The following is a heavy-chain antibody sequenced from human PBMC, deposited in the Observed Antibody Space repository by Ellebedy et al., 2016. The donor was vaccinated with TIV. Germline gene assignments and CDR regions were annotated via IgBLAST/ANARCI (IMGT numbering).Heavy chain of an antibody. D-gene: IGHD4-11*01. CDR2: TYYDGTT. CDR1: GDSITDYH. V-gene: IGHV4-59*01. CDR3: ARDTVTRYYFDY. Sequence: SETLSLTCTVSGDSITDYHWSWIRQSPRTGLEWIGYTYYDGTTDYNPSLKSRVTISMDTSKTHFSLKLSSVTAADTAVYYCARDTVTRYYFDYWGQGTLVTVSS. J-gene: IGHJ4*02.